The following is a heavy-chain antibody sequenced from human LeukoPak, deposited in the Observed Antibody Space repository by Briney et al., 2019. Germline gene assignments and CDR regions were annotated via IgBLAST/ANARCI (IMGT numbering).Heavy chain of an antibody. CDR2: IYYSGGT. Sequence: SETLSLTCTVSGGSISSYYWSWIRQPPGKGLEWIGYIYYSGGTNYNPSLKSRVTISVDTSKIHFSLKLSSVTAADTAAYYCARHRGGFDLWGQGTLVTVSS. J-gene: IGHJ4*02. D-gene: IGHD2-15*01. CDR3: ARHRGGFDL. V-gene: IGHV4-59*01. CDR1: GGSISSYY.